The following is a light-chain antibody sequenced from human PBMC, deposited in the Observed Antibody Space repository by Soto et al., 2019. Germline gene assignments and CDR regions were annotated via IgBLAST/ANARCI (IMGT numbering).Light chain of an antibody. J-gene: IGLJ2*01. Sequence: QSVLTQPPSASGTPGQRVTISCSGSSSNIGSNTVNWYQQLPGKAPKLLIFTNNQRPPGVPDRFSASKSGTSASLAISGLRSEDEGDYYCAATDDTLSGPVFGGGTKVTVL. V-gene: IGLV1-44*01. CDR3: AATDDTLSGPV. CDR2: TNN. CDR1: SSNIGSNT.